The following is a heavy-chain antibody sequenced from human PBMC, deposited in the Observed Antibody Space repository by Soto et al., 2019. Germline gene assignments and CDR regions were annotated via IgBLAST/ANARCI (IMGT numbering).Heavy chain of an antibody. V-gene: IGHV3-74*01. J-gene: IGHJ4*02. CDR2: INEDGSST. CDR1: GFTFSDYW. D-gene: IGHD4-17*01. CDR3: ARDNNGDYVY. Sequence: EVQLVESGGGLVQPGGSLRLSCAASGFTFSDYWMHWVRQAPGKGLVWVSRINEDGSSTSYADSVKGRFTISRDNAKNTLYLEMNSLRAEDTAVYYCARDNNGDYVYWGQGTLVTVSS.